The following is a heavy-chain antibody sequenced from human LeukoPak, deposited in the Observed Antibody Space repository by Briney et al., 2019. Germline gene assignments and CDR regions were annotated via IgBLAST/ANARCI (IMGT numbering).Heavy chain of an antibody. J-gene: IGHJ4*02. CDR1: GFTFSSYG. Sequence: GGSLRLSCAASGFTFSSYGMSWVRQAPGKGLEWVSAISGSGGSTYYADSVKGRFTISRDNSKNTLYLQMNSLRAEDTAVYYCAKDNKRVPYYFDYWGQGTLVTVSS. CDR2: ISGSGGST. D-gene: IGHD2/OR15-2a*01. V-gene: IGHV3-23*01. CDR3: AKDNKRVPYYFDY.